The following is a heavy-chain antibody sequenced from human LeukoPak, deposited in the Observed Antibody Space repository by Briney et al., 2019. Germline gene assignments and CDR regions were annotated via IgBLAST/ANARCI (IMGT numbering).Heavy chain of an antibody. D-gene: IGHD3-10*01. CDR3: ARAGTMVRGVIWFDP. Sequence: PSETLSLTCAVYGGSFSGYYWSWIRQPAGKGLEWIGEINHSGSTNYNPSLKSRVTISVDTSKNQFSLKLSSVTAADTAVYYCARAGTMVRGVIWFDPWGQGTLVTVSS. J-gene: IGHJ5*02. CDR1: GGSFSGYY. CDR2: INHSGST. V-gene: IGHV4-34*01.